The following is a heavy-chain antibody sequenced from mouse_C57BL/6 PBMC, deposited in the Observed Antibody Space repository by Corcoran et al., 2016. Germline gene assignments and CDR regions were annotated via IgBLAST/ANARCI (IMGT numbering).Heavy chain of an antibody. CDR1: GYTFTDYN. J-gene: IGHJ3*01. CDR3: ASRRYYYYCCFAY. CDR2: INPNNGGT. D-gene: IGHD2-4*01. V-gene: IGHV1-18*01. Sequence: EVQLQQSGPELVKPGASVKIPCKASGYTFTDYNMDWVKQSHGKSLEWIGDINPNNGGTIYNQKFKGKATLTVDKSSSTAYMELRSLTSEDTAVYYCASRRYYYYCCFAYWGQGTLVTVS.